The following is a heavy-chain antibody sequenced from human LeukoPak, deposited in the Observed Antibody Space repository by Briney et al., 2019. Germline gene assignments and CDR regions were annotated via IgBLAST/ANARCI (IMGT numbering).Heavy chain of an antibody. V-gene: IGHV4-39*07. Sequence: SETLSLTCTVSGGSISSSSYYWGWIRQPPGKGLEWIGSIYYSGSTYYNPSLKSRVTISVDTSKNQFSLKLSSVTAADTAVYYCARDSYDYVWGTYLYIPLAYFDYWGPGTLVTVSS. J-gene: IGHJ4*02. CDR1: GGSISSSSYY. CDR3: ARDSYDYVWGTYLYIPLAYFDY. D-gene: IGHD3-16*02. CDR2: IYYSGST.